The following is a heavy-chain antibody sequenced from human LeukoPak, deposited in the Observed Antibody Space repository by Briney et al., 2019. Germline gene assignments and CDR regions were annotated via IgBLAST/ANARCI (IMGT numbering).Heavy chain of an antibody. CDR2: INWNGGST. Sequence: GGSLRLSCAASGFTFDDYGMSWVRQAPGKGLEWVSGINWNGGSTGYADSVKGRFTISRDNAKNSLYLQMNSLRAEDTALYYCVRGGGDGYNYWEVRAFDIWGQGTMVTVSS. J-gene: IGHJ3*02. CDR1: GFTFDDYG. CDR3: VRGGGDGYNYWEVRAFDI. V-gene: IGHV3-20*04. D-gene: IGHD5-24*01.